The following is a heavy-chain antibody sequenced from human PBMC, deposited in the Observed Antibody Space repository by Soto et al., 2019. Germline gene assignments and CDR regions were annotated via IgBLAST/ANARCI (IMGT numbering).Heavy chain of an antibody. CDR2: ITPFNGDV. CDR1: GYTFPQHY. Sequence: QMQLVQSGAEVKKTGSSVKVSCKASGYTFPQHYLHWGRQAPGQALEWMGWITPFNGDVNYAQKFQERVTITRDRSLNTAYMEMSSLKSEDTAMYYCATGGAGPAPFTWELPDHWGQGTLVTVSS. J-gene: IGHJ4*02. D-gene: IGHD1-26*01. CDR3: ATGGAGPAPFTWELPDH. V-gene: IGHV1-45*02.